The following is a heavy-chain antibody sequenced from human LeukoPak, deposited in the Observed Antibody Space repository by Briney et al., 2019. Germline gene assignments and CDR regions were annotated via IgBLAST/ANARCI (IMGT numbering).Heavy chain of an antibody. J-gene: IGHJ3*02. CDR3: ARSHLEAFDI. CDR1: GGSISSYY. Sequence: SETLSLTCTVSGGSISSYYWSWIRQPPGKGLEWIGYIYYSGSTNYNPSLKSRVTISVDTSKNQFSLKLSSETAADTAVYYCARSHLEAFDIWGQGTMVTVSS. V-gene: IGHV4-59*01. CDR2: IYYSGST. D-gene: IGHD1-1*01.